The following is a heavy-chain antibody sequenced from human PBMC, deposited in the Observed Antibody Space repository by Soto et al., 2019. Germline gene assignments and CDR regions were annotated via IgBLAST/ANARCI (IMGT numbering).Heavy chain of an antibody. Sequence: QITFKESGPTLVKPTQTLTLTCTFSGFSLTTDRVGVGWIRQPPGEALEWLAVIYWDDSKTYRPSLESRLTITKDTSKNQVARTLTNMDSLDTATYYCAHAYGGRSLYWCQGTLVTVSS. J-gene: IGHJ4*02. D-gene: IGHD1-26*01. CDR2: IYWDDSK. V-gene: IGHV2-5*02. CDR1: GFSLTTDRVG. CDR3: AHAYGGRSLY.